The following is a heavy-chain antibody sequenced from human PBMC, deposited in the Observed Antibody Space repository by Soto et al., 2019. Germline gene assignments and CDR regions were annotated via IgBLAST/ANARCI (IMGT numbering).Heavy chain of an antibody. D-gene: IGHD2-2*01. CDR1: GFTFSNYA. J-gene: IGHJ4*02. Sequence: QVQVVESGGCVVQPGRSLRLPCAASGFTFSNYAMNWVRQAPGKGLERVATIWNDGRNKYYADSVKGRFTTSGDTSESLRDLQMNSLRPDDTAVYYCARASDASWAESEYWGQGTLVTVSS. CDR2: IWNDGRNK. V-gene: IGHV3-33*01. CDR3: ARASDASWAESEY.